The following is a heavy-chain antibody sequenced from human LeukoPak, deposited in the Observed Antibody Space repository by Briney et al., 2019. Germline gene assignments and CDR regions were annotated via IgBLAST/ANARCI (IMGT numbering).Heavy chain of an antibody. V-gene: IGHV3-23*01. CDR2: LSGSAGGT. CDR1: GITLSNYA. J-gene: IGHJ4*02. CDR3: AKLMDESDY. Sequence: GGSLRLSCGVSGITLSNYAMSWVRQAPGKGLEWVAGLSGSAGGTTYADSVKGRFTISTDNSKNTLFLQMDRLRAEDTAVYYCAKLMDESDYWGQGTLVTVSS. D-gene: IGHD3/OR15-3a*01.